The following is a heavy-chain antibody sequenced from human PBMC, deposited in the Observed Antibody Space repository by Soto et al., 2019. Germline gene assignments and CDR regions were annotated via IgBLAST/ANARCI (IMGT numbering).Heavy chain of an antibody. V-gene: IGHV4-39*01. CDR3: ARRDCGGDCYSWYY. Sequence: QLQLQESGPGLVKPSETLSLTCAVSGGSFDSSAYYWGWIRQPPGKGLEWIGSIVYSGGTYYNPSLKSRVTISVDTSKNLFSLKLSSVTAADSAVYYCARRDCGGDCYSWYYWGQGTLVTVSS. D-gene: IGHD2-21*02. CDR1: GGSFDSSAYY. J-gene: IGHJ4*02. CDR2: IVYSGGT.